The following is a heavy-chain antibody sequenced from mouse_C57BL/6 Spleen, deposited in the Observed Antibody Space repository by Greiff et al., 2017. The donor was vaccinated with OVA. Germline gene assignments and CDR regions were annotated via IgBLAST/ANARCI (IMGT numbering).Heavy chain of an antibody. CDR1: GYTFTSSW. V-gene: IGHV1-64*01. D-gene: IGHD2-2*01. J-gene: IGHJ3*01. CDR2: IHPNSGST. CDR3: ARGGYYGYDGLAY. Sequence: QVQLQQPGAELVKPGASVKLSCKASGYTFTSSWMHWVKQRPGQGLEWIGMIHPNSGSTNYNEKFKSKATLTVDKSSSTAYMQLSSLTSEDSAVYYCARGGYYGYDGLAYWGQGTLVTVSA.